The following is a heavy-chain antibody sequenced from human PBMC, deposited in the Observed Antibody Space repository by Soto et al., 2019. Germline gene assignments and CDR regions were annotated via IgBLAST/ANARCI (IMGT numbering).Heavy chain of an antibody. D-gene: IGHD6-13*01. Sequence: EASVKVSCKASGYTFTSYDINWVRQATGQGLEWMGWMNPNSGNTGYAQKFQGRVTMTRNTSISTAYMELSSLRSEDTAVYYCARGVAAARYGRRGGYYYYGMDVWGQGTTVTVSS. V-gene: IGHV1-8*01. CDR2: MNPNSGNT. CDR1: GYTFTSYD. J-gene: IGHJ6*02. CDR3: ARGVAAARYGRRGGYYYYGMDV.